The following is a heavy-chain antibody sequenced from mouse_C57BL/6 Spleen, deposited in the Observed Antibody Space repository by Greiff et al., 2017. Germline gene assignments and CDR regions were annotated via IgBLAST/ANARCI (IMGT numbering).Heavy chain of an antibody. Sequence: QVQLQQPGAELVMPGASVKLSCKASGYTFTSYWMHWVKQRPGQGLEWIGEIDPSDSYTNYNQKFKGKSTLTVDKSSSTAYMQLSSLTSEDSAVYYCARGDYYGSRHLYAMDYWGQGTSVTVSS. CDR1: GYTFTSYW. CDR3: ARGDYYGSRHLYAMDY. CDR2: IDPSDSYT. J-gene: IGHJ4*01. D-gene: IGHD1-1*01. V-gene: IGHV1-69*01.